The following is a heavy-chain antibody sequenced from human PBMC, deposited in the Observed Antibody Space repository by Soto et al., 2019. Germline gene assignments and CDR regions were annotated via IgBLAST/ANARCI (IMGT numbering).Heavy chain of an antibody. CDR1: GFTFSSYA. V-gene: IGHV3-23*01. CDR3: AKVRTSGWYYFGY. CDR2: ISGSGDNT. J-gene: IGHJ4*02. Sequence: EVQLLESGGGLVQPGGSLRLSCAASGFTFSSYAMSWVRQAPGKGLEWVSGISGSGDNTYYADSVKGRFTISRDNSKNTLYLQMNSRRAEDTAVYYCAKVRTSGWYYFGYWGQGTLVTVSS. D-gene: IGHD6-19*01.